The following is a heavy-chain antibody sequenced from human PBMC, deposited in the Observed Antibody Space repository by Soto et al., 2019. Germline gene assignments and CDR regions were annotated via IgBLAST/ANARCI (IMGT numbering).Heavy chain of an antibody. CDR2: IYYSGST. CDR1: GGSISSGGYY. CDR3: ALIPGYYDSSGPNDAFDI. V-gene: IGHV4-31*02. Sequence: SETLSLTCTVSGGSISSGGYYWSWIRQHPGKGLEWIGYIYYSGSTYYNPSLKSRVTISVDTSKNQFSLKLSSVTAADTAVYYCALIPGYYDSSGPNDAFDIWGQGTMVTVSS. J-gene: IGHJ3*02. D-gene: IGHD3-22*01.